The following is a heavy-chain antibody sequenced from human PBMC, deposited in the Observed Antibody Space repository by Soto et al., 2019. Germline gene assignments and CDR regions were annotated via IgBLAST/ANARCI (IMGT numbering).Heavy chain of an antibody. J-gene: IGHJ6*02. CDR3: ARGAAAQLGESYHYPMDV. CDR2: SANKANSDIT. D-gene: IGHD3-16*01. Sequence: EVQLVESGGGLVQPGGSLRLSCAASGFTLSDHYMDWVRQAPGRGLEWIGRSANKANSDITDNAASVKDRFYISVDDSKQSLFLKMNSLKTEDTDVYYCARGAAAQLGESYHYPMDVWGQGTTVTVSS. V-gene: IGHV3-72*01. CDR1: GFTLSDHY.